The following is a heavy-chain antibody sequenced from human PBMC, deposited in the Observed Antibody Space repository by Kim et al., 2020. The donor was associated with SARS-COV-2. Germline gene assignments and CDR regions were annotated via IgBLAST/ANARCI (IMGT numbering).Heavy chain of an antibody. D-gene: IGHD3-10*02. V-gene: IGHV4-31*03. CDR3: AREGVRRDYVDY. J-gene: IGHJ4*02. Sequence: SETLSLTCTVSGGSISSGGYYWSWIRQHPGKGLEWIGYIYYSGSTYYNPSLKSRVTISVDTSKNQFSLKLSSVTAADTAVYYCAREGVRRDYVDYWGQGTLVTVSS. CDR1: GGSISSGGYY. CDR2: IYYSGST.